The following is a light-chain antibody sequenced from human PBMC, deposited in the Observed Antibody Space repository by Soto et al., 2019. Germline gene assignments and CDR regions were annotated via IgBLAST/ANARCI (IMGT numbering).Light chain of an antibody. Sequence: DIQMTQSPFTLSASVGYRVSITCRASQNINKRLAWHQQKPGKAPKVLIYDASNLKSGFPSRFSGSGSGTEFILTISSLQPDDFATYYCQQYYTYQWTFGQGTKVDIK. CDR3: QQYYTYQWT. CDR2: DAS. CDR1: QNINKR. J-gene: IGKJ1*01. V-gene: IGKV1-5*01.